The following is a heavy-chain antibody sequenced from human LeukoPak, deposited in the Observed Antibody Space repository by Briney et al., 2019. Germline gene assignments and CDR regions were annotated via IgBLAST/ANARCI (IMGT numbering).Heavy chain of an antibody. Sequence: GESLKISCKGSGYSFTSYWIAWVRQMPGKGLEWMGIIYPGDSNTKYRPSFQGQVTISVDKSINTAYLQWSRLKASDTATYYCARHWSNARPSPDQFYGMEFWGQGTTVIVSS. D-gene: IGHD2-2*01. CDR3: ARHWSNARPSPDQFYGMEF. J-gene: IGHJ6*01. CDR2: IYPGDSNT. CDR1: GYSFTSYW. V-gene: IGHV5-51*01.